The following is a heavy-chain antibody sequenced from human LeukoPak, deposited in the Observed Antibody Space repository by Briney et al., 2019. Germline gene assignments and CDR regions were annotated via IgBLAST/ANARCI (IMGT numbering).Heavy chain of an antibody. V-gene: IGHV4-59*01. CDR3: ARGATAWVHFDS. J-gene: IGHJ4*02. Sequence: SETLSLTCTVSGGSISSYYWSWIRQSPGKQLEWIGYIYYSVSTNYNPSLKSRVTISVDTSKNQFSLKLNSVTAADTAVYYCARGATAWVHFDSWGQGTLVTVSS. CDR1: GGSISSYY. CDR2: IYYSVST. D-gene: IGHD1-26*01.